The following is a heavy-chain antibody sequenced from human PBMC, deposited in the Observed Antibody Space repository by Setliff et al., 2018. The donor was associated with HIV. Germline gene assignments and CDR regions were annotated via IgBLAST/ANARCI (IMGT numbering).Heavy chain of an antibody. CDR3: VREGAGSGSYYLDF. V-gene: IGHV4-59*11. CDR2: IYYSGST. Sequence: SETLSLTCTVSGGSISSHYWSWIRQPPGKGLEWIGSIYYSGSTNYNPSLKSRVTISVDTSKNQFSLKLSSVTAADTALYFCVREGAGSGSYYLDFWGQGILVTVS. CDR1: GGSISSHY. J-gene: IGHJ4*02. D-gene: IGHD3-10*01.